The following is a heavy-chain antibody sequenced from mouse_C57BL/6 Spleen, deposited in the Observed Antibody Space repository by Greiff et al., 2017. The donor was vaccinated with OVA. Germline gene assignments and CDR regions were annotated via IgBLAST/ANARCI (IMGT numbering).Heavy chain of an antibody. Sequence: QVQLQQPGAELVKPGASVKLSCKASGYTFTSYWMHWVKQRPGRGLEWIGRIDPNSGGTKYNEKFKSKATLTVDKPSSTAYMQLSSLTSEDSAVYYGARTGELGPGYWYFDVWGTGTTVTVSS. J-gene: IGHJ1*03. D-gene: IGHD4-1*01. V-gene: IGHV1-72*01. CDR3: ARTGELGPGYWYFDV. CDR2: IDPNSGGT. CDR1: GYTFTSYW.